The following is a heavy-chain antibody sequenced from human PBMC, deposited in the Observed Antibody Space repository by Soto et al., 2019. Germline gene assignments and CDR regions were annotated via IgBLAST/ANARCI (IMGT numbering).Heavy chain of an antibody. V-gene: IGHV4-30-2*01. Sequence: TLSLTCAVSGGSISSGGYSWSWIRQPPGKGLEWIGYIYNGGSTYYNPSLKSRVTISVDRSKNQFSLKLSSVTAADTAVYYCASSHAGAHITAAVHWGQGTLVTVS. D-gene: IGHD6-13*01. CDR2: IYNGGST. CDR1: GGSISSGGYS. CDR3: ASSHAGAHITAAVH. J-gene: IGHJ4*02.